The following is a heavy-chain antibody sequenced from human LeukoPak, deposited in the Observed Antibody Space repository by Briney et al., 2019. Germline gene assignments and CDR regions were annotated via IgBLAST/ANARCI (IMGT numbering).Heavy chain of an antibody. V-gene: IGHV1-69*04. CDR1: GGTYSSYA. J-gene: IGHJ6*02. CDR2: IIPIFGIA. Sequence: GASVKVSCKASGGTYSSYAISWVRQAPGQGLEWMGRIIPIFGIANYAQKFQGRVTITADKSTSTAYMELSSLRSEDTAVYYCARDYCSSTSCYTDYYYGMDVWGQGTTVTVSS. D-gene: IGHD2-2*02. CDR3: ARDYCSSTSCYTDYYYGMDV.